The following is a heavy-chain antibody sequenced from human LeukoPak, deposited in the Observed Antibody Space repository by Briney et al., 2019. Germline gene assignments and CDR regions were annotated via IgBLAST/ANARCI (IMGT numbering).Heavy chain of an antibody. CDR3: GRNRYSGSLSPFDI. V-gene: IGHV3-23*01. CDR2: ISGGGGNT. J-gene: IGHJ3*02. D-gene: IGHD1-26*01. CDR1: KFAFSSYA. Sequence: GGSLRLSCAASKFAFSSYAMSWVRQAPGKGLEWVSAISGGGGNTYYADSVKGRFTISRDNSKNTLYLQMNSLRAEDTAVYYCGRNRYSGSLSPFDIWGQGTMVTVSS.